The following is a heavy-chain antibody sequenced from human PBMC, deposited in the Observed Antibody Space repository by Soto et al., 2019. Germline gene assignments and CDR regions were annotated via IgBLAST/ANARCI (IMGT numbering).Heavy chain of an antibody. CDR2: IYPGDSDT. V-gene: IGHV5-51*01. CDR1: GYSFTSYW. D-gene: IGHD6-25*01. Sequence: EVQLVQSGAEVKKPGESLKISCKGSGYSFTSYWIGWVRQMPGKGLEWMGIIYPGDSDTRYSPSFQGQVTISADKSISTAYLQWSSLKASDTAMYYCARALYSIGGGYYYYGMDVWGQGTTVTVSS. CDR3: ARALYSIGGGYYYYGMDV. J-gene: IGHJ6*02.